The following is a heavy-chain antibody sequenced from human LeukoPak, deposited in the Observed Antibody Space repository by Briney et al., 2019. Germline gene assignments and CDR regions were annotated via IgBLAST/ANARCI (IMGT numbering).Heavy chain of an antibody. J-gene: IGHJ3*02. CDR1: GFTFSSYA. D-gene: IGHD6-19*01. CDR2: ISGSGGST. Sequence: GGSLRLSCAASGFTFSSYAMSWVRQAPGKGLEWVSAISGSGGSTYYADSVKGRFTISRDDSKNTLYLQMNSLRAEDTAVYYCAKDGQWLYAFDIWGQGTVVTVSS. V-gene: IGHV3-23*01. CDR3: AKDGQWLYAFDI.